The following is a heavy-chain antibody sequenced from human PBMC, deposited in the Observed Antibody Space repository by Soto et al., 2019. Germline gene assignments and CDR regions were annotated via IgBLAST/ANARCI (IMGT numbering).Heavy chain of an antibody. D-gene: IGHD1-26*01. Sequence: EVQLVESGGGLVQPGGSLRLSCTASGFTFINHWMSWVRQAPGKGLERVASIKEDGSEKYYVDSVKGRFTISRDNAKNSLYLQMNSLRAEDTAVYYCAKEYRWGQGTLVTVSS. V-gene: IGHV3-7*01. J-gene: IGHJ4*02. CDR2: IKEDGSEK. CDR3: AKEYR. CDR1: GFTFINHW.